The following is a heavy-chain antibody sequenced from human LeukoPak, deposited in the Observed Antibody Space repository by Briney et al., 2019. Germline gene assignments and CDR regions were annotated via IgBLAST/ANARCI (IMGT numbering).Heavy chain of an antibody. CDR1: GFTFSDYY. Sequence: GGSLRLSCAASGFTFSDYYMSWIRQAPGKGLEWVSYISSSGSTIYYADSVKGRFTISRDNFKNTLYLQMNSLRAEDTAVFYCAKGGGYEAQYYYYYMDVWGKGTTVTISS. CDR2: ISSSGSTI. J-gene: IGHJ6*03. V-gene: IGHV3-11*04. D-gene: IGHD5-12*01. CDR3: AKGGGYEAQYYYYYMDV.